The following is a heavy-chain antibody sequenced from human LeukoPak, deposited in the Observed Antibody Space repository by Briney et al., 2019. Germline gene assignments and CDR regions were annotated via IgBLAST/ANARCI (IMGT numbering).Heavy chain of an antibody. CDR2: IFYSGST. D-gene: IGHD3-22*01. J-gene: IGHJ4*02. Sequence: SETLSLTCTVSGGSISTSNYYWGWIRQPPGKGLEWIGNIFYSGSTYYSPSLKSRVTISLDTSRNQFSLKLSSVTAADTAVYYCARGRYYYYYDSSGYHFDYWGQGTLVTVSS. CDR3: ARGRYYYYYDSSGYHFDY. V-gene: IGHV4-39*07. CDR1: GGSISTSNYY.